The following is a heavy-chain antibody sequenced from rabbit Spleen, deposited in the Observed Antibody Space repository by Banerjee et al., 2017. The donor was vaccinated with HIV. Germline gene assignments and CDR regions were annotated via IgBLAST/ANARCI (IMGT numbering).Heavy chain of an antibody. V-gene: IGHV1S40*01. Sequence: QSLEESGGGLVKPGASLTLTCKASGFSFNSGYDMCWVRQAPGKGLEWIACSYAGSSGSTYSAIWAKGRFTISKTSSTAVTLQMTRLTAADTATYFCARDTYGGAAGYAYILGLDIWGPGTLVTVS. CDR2: SYAGSSGST. CDR3: ARDTYGGAAGYAYILGLDI. CDR1: GFSFNSGYD. J-gene: IGHJ3*01. D-gene: IGHD3-3*01.